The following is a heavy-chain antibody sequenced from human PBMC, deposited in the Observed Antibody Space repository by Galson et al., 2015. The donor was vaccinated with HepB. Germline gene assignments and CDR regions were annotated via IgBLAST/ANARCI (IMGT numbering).Heavy chain of an antibody. CDR2: LSGDAGNT. Sequence: SLRLSCAASGFRFNVYDMNWVRQAPGKGLEWVSGLSGDAGNTYYADSVKGRFTISRDNSKNTVYLQMNSLRAEDTAVYYCVRKRDYDMGYGMDVWGQGTTVTVSS. V-gene: IGHV3-23*01. D-gene: IGHD3-9*01. CDR3: VRKRDYDMGYGMDV. CDR1: GFRFNVYD. J-gene: IGHJ6*02.